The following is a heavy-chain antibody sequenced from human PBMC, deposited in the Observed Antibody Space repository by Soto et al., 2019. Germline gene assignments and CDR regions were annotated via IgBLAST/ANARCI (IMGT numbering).Heavy chain of an antibody. Sequence: GRSLRLSCAASGFTFSSYSMNWVRQAPGKGLEWVSSISSSSSYIYYADSVKGRFTISRDNAKNSLYLQMNSLRAEDAAVYYCARDSRGGSSPSYAFDIWGQGTMVTVSS. CDR1: GFTFSSYS. D-gene: IGHD2-15*01. CDR2: ISSSSSYI. J-gene: IGHJ3*02. V-gene: IGHV3-21*01. CDR3: ARDSRGGSSPSYAFDI.